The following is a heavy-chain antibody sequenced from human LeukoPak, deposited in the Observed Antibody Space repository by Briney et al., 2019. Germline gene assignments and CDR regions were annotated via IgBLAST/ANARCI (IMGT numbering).Heavy chain of an antibody. V-gene: IGHV3-21*01. CDR2: ISSSSSYI. Sequence: PGGSLRLSCAASGFTFSSYVVSWVRQAPGKGLEWVSSISSSSSYIYYADSVKGRFTISRDNAKNSLYLQMNSLRAEDTAVYYCASLVNTKWELRGGESYWGQGTLVTVSS. CDR3: ASLVNTKWELRGGESY. J-gene: IGHJ4*02. CDR1: GFTFSSYV. D-gene: IGHD1-26*01.